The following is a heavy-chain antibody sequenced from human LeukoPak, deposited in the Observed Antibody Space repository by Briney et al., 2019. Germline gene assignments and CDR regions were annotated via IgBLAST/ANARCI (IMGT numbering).Heavy chain of an antibody. Sequence: GGSLRLSCAASGFTFSSSGMHWVRQAPGKGLEWVAVIWYDGSNKYYADSVKGRFTISRDNSKNTLYLQMNSLRAEDTAVYYCARERGWEEYSSSWFDPWGQGTLVTVSS. J-gene: IGHJ5*02. CDR3: ARERGWEEYSSSWFDP. V-gene: IGHV3-33*08. D-gene: IGHD6-13*01. CDR1: GFTFSSSG. CDR2: IWYDGSNK.